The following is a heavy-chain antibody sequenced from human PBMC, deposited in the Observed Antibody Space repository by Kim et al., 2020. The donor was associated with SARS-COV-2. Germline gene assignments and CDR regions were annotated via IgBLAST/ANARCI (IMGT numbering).Heavy chain of an antibody. V-gene: IGHV4-59*01. CDR1: GGSISSYY. J-gene: IGHJ3*02. Sequence: SETLSLTCTVSGGSISSYYWSWIRQPPGKGLEWIGYIYYSGSTNYNPSLKSRVTISVDTSKNQFSLKLSSVTAAATAVYYCARDLRMVVPAAIQAFDIWGQGTIVTVSS. CDR2: IYYSGST. CDR3: ARDLRMVVPAAIQAFDI. D-gene: IGHD2-2*01.